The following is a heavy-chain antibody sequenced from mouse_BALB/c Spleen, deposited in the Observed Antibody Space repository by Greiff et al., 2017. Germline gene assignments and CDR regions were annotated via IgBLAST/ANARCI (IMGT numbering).Heavy chain of an antibody. Sequence: VMLVESGPGLVAPSQSLSITCTVSGFSLTSYGVHWVRQPPGKGLEWLGVIWAGGSTNYNSALMSRLSISKDNSKSQVFLKMNSLQTDDTAMYYCAREGGRLRQAFDYWGQGTTLTVSS. CDR1: GFSLTSYG. CDR2: IWAGGST. CDR3: AREGGRLRQAFDY. V-gene: IGHV2-9*02. J-gene: IGHJ2*01. D-gene: IGHD1-2*01.